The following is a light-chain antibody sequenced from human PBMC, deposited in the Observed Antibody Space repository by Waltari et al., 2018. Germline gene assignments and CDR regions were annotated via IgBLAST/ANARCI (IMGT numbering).Light chain of an antibody. CDR1: QNLLWSYNFQNY. J-gene: IGKJ2*01. CDR3: QQYYSTPPT. Sequence: DVVMTQSPDSLAVSLGERATLNCKSSQNLLWSYNFQNYLAWYQQKPGQPPKLLIYWASTREYGVPDRFSGSGSGTNFTLTISGLQAEDVAVYYCQQYYSTPPTFGQGTKLKIK. CDR2: WAS. V-gene: IGKV4-1*01.